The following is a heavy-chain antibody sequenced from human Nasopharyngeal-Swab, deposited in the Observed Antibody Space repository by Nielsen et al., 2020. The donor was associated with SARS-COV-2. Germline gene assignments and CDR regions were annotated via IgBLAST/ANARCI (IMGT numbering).Heavy chain of an antibody. Sequence: ETLSRNCAVSGDSVRSKYDWTRDRQPPGKGHEWIGEVSHSGSTDDNPSLQSRVPLSMDKSKNQFSLRLPSVSAADTADYFCTKGHLVIVPSPLLGLGPNFYSFYQDVWGKGAAVIVSS. V-gene: IGHV4-4*01. CDR3: TKGHLVIVPSPLLGLGPNFYSFYQDV. J-gene: IGHJ6*03. CDR1: GDSVRSKYD. CDR2: VSHSGST. D-gene: IGHD2/OR15-2a*01.